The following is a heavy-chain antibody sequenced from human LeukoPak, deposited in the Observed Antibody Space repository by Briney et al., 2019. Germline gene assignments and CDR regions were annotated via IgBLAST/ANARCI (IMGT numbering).Heavy chain of an antibody. V-gene: IGHV3-23*01. D-gene: IGHD3-10*01. CDR1: GFTFSSYG. CDR2: IRAGGGNT. J-gene: IGHJ4*02. CDR3: AKGMVRGVILKGFDY. Sequence: GGSLRLSCAASGFTFSSYGMSCVRQRPGKGLEWVSGIRAGGGNTYYADSVKGRFTISRDNSKNTLYLQMNSLRAEDTAVYYCAKGMVRGVILKGFDYWGQGTLVTVSS.